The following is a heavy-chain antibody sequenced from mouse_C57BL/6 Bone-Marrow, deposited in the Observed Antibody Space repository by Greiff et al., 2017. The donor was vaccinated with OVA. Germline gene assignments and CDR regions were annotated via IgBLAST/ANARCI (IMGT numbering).Heavy chain of an antibody. Sequence: EVHLVESGGGLVQPGGSLSLSCAASGFTFTDYYMSWVRQPPGKALEWLGFIRNKANGYTTEYSASVKGRFTISRDNSQSILYLQMNALRAEDSATYYCARWGYGSSYDWYFDVWGTGTTVTVSS. CDR3: ARWGYGSSYDWYFDV. D-gene: IGHD1-1*01. CDR2: IRNKANGYTT. J-gene: IGHJ1*03. CDR1: GFTFTDYY. V-gene: IGHV7-3*01.